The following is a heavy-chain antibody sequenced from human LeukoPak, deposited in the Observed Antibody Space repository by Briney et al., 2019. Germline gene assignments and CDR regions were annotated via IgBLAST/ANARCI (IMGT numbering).Heavy chain of an antibody. CDR1: GGSISSYY. J-gene: IGHJ4*02. D-gene: IGHD6-6*01. V-gene: IGHV4-59*08. CDR3: ARAHSGYSGSSL. Sequence: PSETLSLTCTVSGGSISSYYWTWIRQPPGKGLEWIGYIYYSGSTNYNPSLKSRVTMSVDTSKNQFSLKLTSVTSADTAVYYCARAHSGYSGSSLWGQGTLVTVSS. CDR2: IYYSGST.